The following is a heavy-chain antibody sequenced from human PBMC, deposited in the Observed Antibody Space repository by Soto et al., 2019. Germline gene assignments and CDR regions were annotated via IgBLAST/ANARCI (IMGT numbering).Heavy chain of an antibody. J-gene: IGHJ6*02. Sequence: ASVKVSCKASGYTFTGYYMHWVRQAPGQGLEWMGWINPNSGGTNYAQKFQGRVTMTRDTSISTAYMELSRLRSDDTAVYYCARVPGYSLYYYGMDVGGQGTTVTVSS. CDR1: GYTFTGYY. D-gene: IGHD5-18*01. CDR3: ARVPGYSLYYYGMDV. V-gene: IGHV1-2*02. CDR2: INPNSGGT.